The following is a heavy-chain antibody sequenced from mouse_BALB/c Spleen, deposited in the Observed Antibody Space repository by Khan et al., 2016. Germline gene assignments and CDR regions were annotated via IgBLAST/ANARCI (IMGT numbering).Heavy chain of an antibody. V-gene: IGHV3-2*02. Sequence: EVQLQESGPALVKPSQSLSPTCTVTGYSTTSDYAWNWIRQFPGNKLEWLGYISYSGSTSHNPSLKSRISITRDTSTNQFFLQFNSVNTEDTATYYCARSRGNCFDCWGQGTTLTVSS. CDR2: ISYSGST. CDR1: GYSTTSDYA. J-gene: IGHJ2*01. CDR3: ARSRGNCFDC.